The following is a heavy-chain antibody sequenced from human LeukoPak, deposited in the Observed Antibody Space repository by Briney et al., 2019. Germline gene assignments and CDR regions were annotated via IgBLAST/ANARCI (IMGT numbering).Heavy chain of an antibody. V-gene: IGHV4-39*01. CDR2: IYYSGST. D-gene: IGHD6-6*01. Sequence: PSETLSLTCTVSGGSISSSSYYWGWIRQPPGKGLEWIGSIYYSGSTYYNPSLKSRVTIPVDTSKNQFSLKLSSVTAADTAVYYCARLSIAARLGWFDPWGQGTLVTVSS. CDR1: GGSISSSSYY. CDR3: ARLSIAARLGWFDP. J-gene: IGHJ5*02.